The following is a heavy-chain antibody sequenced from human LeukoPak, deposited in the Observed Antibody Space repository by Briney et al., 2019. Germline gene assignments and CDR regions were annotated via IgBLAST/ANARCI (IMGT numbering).Heavy chain of an antibody. CDR1: GGSISSGGYY. CDR3: ARREFLYYFDY. V-gene: IGHV4-30-2*01. Sequence: PSETLSLTCTVSGGSISSGGYYWSWIRQPPGKGLEWIGYIYHSGSTYYNPSLKSRVTISVDRSKNQFSLKLSSVTAADTAVYYCARREFLYYFDYWGQGTLVTVSS. D-gene: IGHD3-10*01. CDR2: IYHSGST. J-gene: IGHJ4*02.